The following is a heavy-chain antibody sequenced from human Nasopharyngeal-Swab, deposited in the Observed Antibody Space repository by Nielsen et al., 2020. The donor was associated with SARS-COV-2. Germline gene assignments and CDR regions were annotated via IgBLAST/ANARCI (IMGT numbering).Heavy chain of an antibody. CDR1: GYSISSGYY. V-gene: IGHV4-38-2*02. D-gene: IGHD5-18*01. CDR3: AREGYSYGNNWFDP. Sequence: SETLSLTCTVSGYSISSGYYWGWIRQPPGKGLEWIGSIYHSGSTYYNPSPKSRVTISVDTSKNQFSLKLSSVTAADTAVYYCAREGYSYGNNWFDPWGQGTLVTVSS. CDR2: IYHSGST. J-gene: IGHJ5*02.